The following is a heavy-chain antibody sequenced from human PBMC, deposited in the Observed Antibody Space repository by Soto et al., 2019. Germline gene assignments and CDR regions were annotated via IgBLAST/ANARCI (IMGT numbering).Heavy chain of an antibody. CDR1: GFTFSSYG. CDR2: IWYDGSNK. Sequence: GGSLRLSCAASGFTFSSYGMHWVRQAPGKGLEWVAVIWYDGSNKYYADSVKGRFTISRDNSKNTLYLQMNSLRAEDTAVYYCARDQGKRGYSYGYIGYWGQGTLVTVPQ. CDR3: ARDQGKRGYSYGYIGY. V-gene: IGHV3-33*01. J-gene: IGHJ4*02. D-gene: IGHD5-18*01.